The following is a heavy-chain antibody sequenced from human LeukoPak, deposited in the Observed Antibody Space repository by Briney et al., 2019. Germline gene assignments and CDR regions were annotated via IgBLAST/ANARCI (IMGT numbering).Heavy chain of an antibody. Sequence: KPSETLSLTCAVSGGSISSSNWWSWVRQPPGKGLEWIGEICHSGSTNYNPSLKSRVTMSVDTSKNQFSLKLSSVTAADTAVYYCARHQRYSSSYARDLNWFDPWGQGTLVTVSS. CDR2: ICHSGST. CDR3: ARHQRYSSSYARDLNWFDP. V-gene: IGHV4-4*02. CDR1: GGSISSSNW. D-gene: IGHD6-13*01. J-gene: IGHJ5*02.